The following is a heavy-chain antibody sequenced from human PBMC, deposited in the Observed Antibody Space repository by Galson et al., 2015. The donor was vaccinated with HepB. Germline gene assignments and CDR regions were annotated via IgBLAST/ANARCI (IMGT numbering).Heavy chain of an antibody. CDR1: GFTFSRSS. D-gene: IGHD3-10*02. CDR3: AGCSVTGDRGLYDF. V-gene: IGHV3-74*01. CDR2: INGDGSST. Sequence: SLRLSCAASGFTFSRSSMHWVRQVPGKGLVWVSRINGDGSSTNYADSVKGRFTISRDNAKNTLYLQMNSLRAEDTAVYYCAGCSVTGDRGLYDFWGQGNMVPGSP. J-gene: IGHJ4*02.